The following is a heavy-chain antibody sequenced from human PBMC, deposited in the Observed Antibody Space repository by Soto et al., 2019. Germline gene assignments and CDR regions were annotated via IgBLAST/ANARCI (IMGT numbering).Heavy chain of an antibody. D-gene: IGHD2-8*01. J-gene: IGHJ3*02. CDR1: GYTFTSYG. CDR2: ISAYNGNT. CDR3: ARDRLGYRNNGVCPDDAFDI. V-gene: IGHV1-18*01. Sequence: ASVKVYCKASGYTFTSYGISWVRQAPGQGLEWMGWISAYNGNTNYAQKLQGRVTMTTDTSTSTAYMELRSLRSDDTAVYYCARDRLGYRNNGVCPDDAFDIWGKGTMVTVTS.